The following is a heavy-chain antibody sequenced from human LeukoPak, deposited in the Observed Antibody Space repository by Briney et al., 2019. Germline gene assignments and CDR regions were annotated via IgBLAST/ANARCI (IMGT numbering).Heavy chain of an antibody. CDR1: GFTFTDSA. CDR3: AKGGSYAPLDY. CDR2: ISTSGGDT. J-gene: IGHJ4*02. D-gene: IGHD1-26*01. Sequence: PGGSLRLSCAAPGFTFTDSAMTWVRQAPGKGLEWVSAISTSGGDTIYTDSVKDRFTISRDNSKNTLYLQMNSLRAEDTAIYYCAKGGSYAPLDYWGQGTLVTVSS. V-gene: IGHV3-23*01.